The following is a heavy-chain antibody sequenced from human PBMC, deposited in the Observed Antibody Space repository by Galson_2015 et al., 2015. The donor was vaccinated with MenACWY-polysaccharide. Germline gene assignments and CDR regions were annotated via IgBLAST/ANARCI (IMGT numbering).Heavy chain of an antibody. V-gene: IGHV7-4-1*02. CDR2: INTNTGNP. J-gene: IGHJ4*02. CDR1: GYSFKRYA. CDR3: VRDLKQIATTVPVVRFDY. D-gene: IGHD1-26*01. Sequence: SVKVSCKASGYSFKRYAMNWVRQAPGQGLEWLGWINTNTGNPTYAQGFPGRFVFSLDTSVSTAYLQMSSLKAEDTAVHYCVRDLKQIATTVPVVRFDYWGQGALVTVSS.